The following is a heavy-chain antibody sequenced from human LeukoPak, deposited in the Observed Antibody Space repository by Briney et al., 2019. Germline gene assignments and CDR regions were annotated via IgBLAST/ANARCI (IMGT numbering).Heavy chain of an antibody. J-gene: IGHJ4*02. CDR2: IYWDDDK. CDR1: GFSLSTSGVG. Sequence: SGPTLVNPTQTLTLTCTFSGFSLSTSGVGVGWIRQPPGKALEWLALIYWDDDKRYSPSLKSRLTITKDTSKNQVVLTMTNMDPVDTATYYCAHYSGYDLYSSGWYVYWGQGTLATVSS. D-gene: IGHD6-19*01. CDR3: AHYSGYDLYSSGWYVY. V-gene: IGHV2-5*02.